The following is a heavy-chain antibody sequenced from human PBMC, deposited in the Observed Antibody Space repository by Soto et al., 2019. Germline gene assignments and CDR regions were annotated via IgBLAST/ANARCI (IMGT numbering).Heavy chain of an antibody. J-gene: IGHJ6*02. CDR1: GGTFNSHA. V-gene: IGHV1-69*06. Sequence: QLQLVQSGAEVKKPGSSVKVSCKASGGTFNSHAISWVRQAPGQGVEWMGGIIPIFDTPNYAQKFQGRVTITADKSTSTAYMELTSLRHEDTAVYYCARDRSSTLRSAMDVWGQGTTLTVSS. D-gene: IGHD6-13*01. CDR2: IIPIFDTP. CDR3: ARDRSSTLRSAMDV.